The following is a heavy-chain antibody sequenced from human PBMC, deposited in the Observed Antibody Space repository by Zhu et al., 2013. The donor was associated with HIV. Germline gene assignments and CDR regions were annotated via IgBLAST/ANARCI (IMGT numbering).Heavy chain of an antibody. V-gene: IGHV1-69*01. CDR1: GGTFSSYA. D-gene: IGHD2-15*01. CDR3: ARGLGYCSGGSCYPDNWFGP. Sequence: QVQLVQSGAEVKKPGSSVKVSCKASGGTFSSYAISWVRQAPGQGLEWMGGIIPIFGTANYAQKFQGRVTITADESTSTAYMELSSLRSEDTAVYYCARGLGYCSGGSCYPDNWFGPWGQGTLVTVSS. J-gene: IGHJ5*02. CDR2: IIPIFGTA.